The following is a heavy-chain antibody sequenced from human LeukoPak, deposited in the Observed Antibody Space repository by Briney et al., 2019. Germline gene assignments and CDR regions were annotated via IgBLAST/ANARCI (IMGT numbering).Heavy chain of an antibody. D-gene: IGHD2-15*01. V-gene: IGHV3-48*03. J-gene: IGHJ4*02. CDR2: ITSSASPI. Sequence: GGSLRLSCAVSGFTFNNYEMNWVRQAPGKGLEWISYITSSASPIYYADSVKGRFTISRDNAKNSLYLQMNSLRAEDTAVYYCAKGVGYCSGGSCQQFDYWGQGTLVTVSS. CDR1: GFTFNNYE. CDR3: AKGVGYCSGGSCQQFDY.